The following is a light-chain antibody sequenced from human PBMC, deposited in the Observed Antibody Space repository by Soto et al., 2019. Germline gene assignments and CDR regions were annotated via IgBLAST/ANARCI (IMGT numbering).Light chain of an antibody. V-gene: IGKV3-20*01. Sequence: DIVLTQSPGTLSLSPGERATLSCRASQSVSSSYLAWYQQKPGQAPRHLIYGASTRATDIPDRFSGSGSGTDFTLTISRLEPEDFAVYYCQQYGRSSYTFGQGTKLEIK. J-gene: IGKJ2*01. CDR2: GAS. CDR1: QSVSSSY. CDR3: QQYGRSSYT.